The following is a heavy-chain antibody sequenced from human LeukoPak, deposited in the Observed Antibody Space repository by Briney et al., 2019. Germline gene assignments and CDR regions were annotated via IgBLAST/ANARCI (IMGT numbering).Heavy chain of an antibody. D-gene: IGHD4-23*01. J-gene: IGHJ1*01. CDR3: AKFSPYGGNSY. CDR2: IYSGGST. V-gene: IGHV3-53*01. CDR1: GFTVSSNY. Sequence: GGSLRLSCAASGFTVSSNYMSWVRQAPGKGLEWVSVIYSGGSTYYADSVKGRFTISRDNSKNTLYLQMNSLKVEDTALYYCAKFSPYGGNSYWGQGTLVTVSS.